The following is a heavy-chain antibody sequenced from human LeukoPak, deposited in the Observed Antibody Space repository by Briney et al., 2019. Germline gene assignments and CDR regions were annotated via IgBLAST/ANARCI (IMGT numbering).Heavy chain of an antibody. CDR3: ASGKYYYGSGRKNYYFDY. CDR2: IYYSGST. J-gene: IGHJ4*02. D-gene: IGHD3-10*01. V-gene: IGHV4-59*01. CDR1: GGSISSYY. Sequence: SETLSLTCTVSGGSISSYYWSWIRQPPGKGLEWIGYIYYSGSTNYNPSLKSRVTISVDTSKNQFSLKLSSVTAADTAVYYCASGKYYYGSGRKNYYFDYWGQGTLVTVSS.